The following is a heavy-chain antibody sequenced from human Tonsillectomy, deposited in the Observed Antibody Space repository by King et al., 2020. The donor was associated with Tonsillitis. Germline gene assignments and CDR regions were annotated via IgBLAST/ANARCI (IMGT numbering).Heavy chain of an antibody. V-gene: IGHV4-59*01. CDR1: GGSICSYY. Sequence: VQLQESGPGLVKPSETLSLTCSVSGGSICSYYWSWIRQPPGKGLEWIGYIYYSGSTNYNPSLKSRVTISVDTSKNQFSLKLSSVTAADTAVYYCARATQWWLPLEYWGQGTLVTVSS. J-gene: IGHJ4*02. D-gene: IGHD5-12*01. CDR2: IYYSGST. CDR3: ARATQWWLPLEY.